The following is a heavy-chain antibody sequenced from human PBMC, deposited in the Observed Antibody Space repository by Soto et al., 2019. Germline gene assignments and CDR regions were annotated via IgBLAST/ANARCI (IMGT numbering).Heavy chain of an antibody. CDR3: ARYNPVSRIAAGGWFDP. D-gene: IGHD6-6*01. CDR2: IYYSGST. CDR1: GGSISSYY. Sequence: PSETLSLTCTVSGGSISSYYWSWIRQPPGKGLEWIGYIYYSGSTNYNPSLKSRVTISVDTSKNQFSLKLSSVTAADTAVYYCARYNPVSRIAAGGWFDPWGQGTLVTVSS. J-gene: IGHJ5*02. V-gene: IGHV4-59*01.